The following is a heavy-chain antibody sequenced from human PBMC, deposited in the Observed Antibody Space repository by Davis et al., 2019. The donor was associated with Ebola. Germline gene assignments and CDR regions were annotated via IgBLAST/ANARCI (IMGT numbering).Heavy chain of an antibody. V-gene: IGHV3-7*04. CDR3: ARAGLGGYSNAWYASYYYGMDV. CDR2: IDRDGGAK. Sequence: GESLKISCAASGFTFSSYWMHWVRQAPGKGLEWVANIDRDGGAKYYVGSVRGRFTISRDNAKNSVYLQMNSLRADDTAMYYCARAGLGGYSNAWYASYYYGMDVWGLGTTVTVSS. D-gene: IGHD6-13*01. J-gene: IGHJ6*02. CDR1: GFTFSSYW.